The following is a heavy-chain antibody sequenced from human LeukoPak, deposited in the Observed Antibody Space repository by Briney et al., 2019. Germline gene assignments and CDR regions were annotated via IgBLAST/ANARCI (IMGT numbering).Heavy chain of an antibody. Sequence: GGSLRLSCAASGFTFSSYGMHWVRQAPGKGLEWVAFIRYDGSNKYYADSVKGRSTISRDNSKNTLYLQMNSLRAEDTAVYYCAKEGRIVGATTPHFDYWGQGTLVTVSS. CDR2: IRYDGSNK. V-gene: IGHV3-30*02. CDR1: GFTFSSYG. D-gene: IGHD1-26*01. CDR3: AKEGRIVGATTPHFDY. J-gene: IGHJ4*02.